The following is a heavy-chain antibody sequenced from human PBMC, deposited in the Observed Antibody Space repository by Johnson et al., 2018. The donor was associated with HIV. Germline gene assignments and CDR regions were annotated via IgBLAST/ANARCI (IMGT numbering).Heavy chain of an antibody. Sequence: VQLVESGGGVVQPGRSRRLSCAASGFIFSSYGMHWVRQAPGKGLEWVANIKQDGSEKYYVDSVKGRFTISRDNAKKSLYLQMSSLRAEDTAVYYCATSGSHFAFDIWGQGTMVTVSS. J-gene: IGHJ3*02. CDR1: GFIFSSYG. V-gene: IGHV3-7*01. D-gene: IGHD1-26*01. CDR3: ATSGSHFAFDI. CDR2: IKQDGSEK.